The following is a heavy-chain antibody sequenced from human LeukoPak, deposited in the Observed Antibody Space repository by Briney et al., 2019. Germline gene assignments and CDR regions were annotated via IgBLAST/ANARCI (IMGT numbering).Heavy chain of an antibody. J-gene: IGHJ4*02. Sequence: QPGGSLRLSCAASGFTFSSYAMSWVRQAPGKGPEWVSAISGSGGSTYYADSVKGRFTISRDNSKNTLYLQMNSLRAEDTAVYYCAKEGLGYCSGGSCYFPVGATDYWGQGTLVTVSS. CDR3: AKEGLGYCSGGSCYFPVGATDY. D-gene: IGHD2-15*01. CDR2: ISGSGGST. V-gene: IGHV3-23*01. CDR1: GFTFSSYA.